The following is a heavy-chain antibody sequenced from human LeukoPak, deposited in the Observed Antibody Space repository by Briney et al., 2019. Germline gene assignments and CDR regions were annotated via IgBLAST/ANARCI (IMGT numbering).Heavy chain of an antibody. D-gene: IGHD6-19*01. CDR2: VYYIGST. CDR3: ARERGIGVAGAFDF. Sequence: SETLSLTCSVSGGSFSNRDFYWAWIRQPPGKALEWIASVYYIGSTYYNPSFKSRLTTSIDTSNNHLTLKLTSVTAADTAVYYCARERGIGVAGAFDFWGQGTVVTVSS. J-gene: IGHJ3*01. CDR1: GGSFSNRDFY. V-gene: IGHV4-39*06.